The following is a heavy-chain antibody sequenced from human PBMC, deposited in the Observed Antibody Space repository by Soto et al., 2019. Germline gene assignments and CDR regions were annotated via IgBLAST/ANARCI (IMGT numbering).Heavy chain of an antibody. Sequence: PGGSLRLSCAASGFTFSSYGMHWVRQAPGKGLEWVAVISYDGSNKYYADSVKGRFTISRDNSKNTLSLQMSSLTAEDTAVYYCARAAGGRLVRSRLWWFDPWGQGTLVTVSS. CDR3: ARAAGGRLVRSRLWWFDP. J-gene: IGHJ5*02. D-gene: IGHD3-16*01. CDR2: ISYDGSNK. V-gene: IGHV3-30*03. CDR1: GFTFSSYG.